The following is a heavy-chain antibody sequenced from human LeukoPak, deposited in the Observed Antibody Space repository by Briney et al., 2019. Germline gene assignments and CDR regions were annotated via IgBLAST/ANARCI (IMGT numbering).Heavy chain of an antibody. CDR1: GGSISSSSYY. D-gene: IGHD3-10*01. CDR3: ARHLGSGGLDAFDI. J-gene: IGHJ3*02. CDR2: IYYSGST. Sequence: SSETLSLTCTVSGGSISSSSYYWGWIRQPPGKGLEWIGSIYYSGSTYYNPFLKSRVTISVDTSKNQFSLKLSSVTAADTSVYYCARHLGSGGLDAFDIWGQGTMVTVSS. V-gene: IGHV4-39*01.